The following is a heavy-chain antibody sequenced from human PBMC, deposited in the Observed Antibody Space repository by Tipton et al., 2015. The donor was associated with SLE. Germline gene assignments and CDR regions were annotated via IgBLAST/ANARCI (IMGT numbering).Heavy chain of an antibody. CDR3: ARHMTGVDAFDI. V-gene: IGHV4-38-2*02. CDR2: VYHSGST. D-gene: IGHD1-20*01. Sequence: TLSLTCTVSGYSVISGYHWGWIRQPPGRGLEWMGSVYHSGSTYYNPSLKSRVTISLDTSKNQFSLKLSSVTAADTAVYYCARHMTGVDAFDIWGQGTMVTVSS. CDR1: GYSVISGYH. J-gene: IGHJ3*02.